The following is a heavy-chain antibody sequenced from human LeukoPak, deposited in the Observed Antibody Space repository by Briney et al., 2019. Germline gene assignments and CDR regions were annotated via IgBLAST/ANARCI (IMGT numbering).Heavy chain of an antibody. Sequence: PGGSLRLSCVASGFTFSSYGMHWVRQAPGKGLEWVAVISYDGSNKYYADSVKGRFTISRDNSKNTLYLQMNSLRAEDTAVYYCARGPSPGDYYYYGMDVWGQGTTVTVSS. CDR2: ISYDGSNK. CDR1: GFTFSSYG. CDR3: ARGPSPGDYYYYGMDV. D-gene: IGHD1-14*01. V-gene: IGHV3-30*03. J-gene: IGHJ6*02.